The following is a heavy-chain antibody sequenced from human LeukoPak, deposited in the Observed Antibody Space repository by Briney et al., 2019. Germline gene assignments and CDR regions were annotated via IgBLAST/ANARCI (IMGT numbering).Heavy chain of an antibody. V-gene: IGHV1-24*01. CDR3: ATPRSSGWYWLDY. CDR2: FDPEDGET. CDR1: GYTLTELS. D-gene: IGHD6-19*01. J-gene: IGHJ4*02. Sequence: ASVKVSCKVSGYTLTELSMHWVRQAPGKGLEWMGGFDPEDGETIYAQKLQGRFTMTEDISTDTAYMELSSLRSEDTAVYYCATPRSSGWYWLDYWGQGTLVTVSS.